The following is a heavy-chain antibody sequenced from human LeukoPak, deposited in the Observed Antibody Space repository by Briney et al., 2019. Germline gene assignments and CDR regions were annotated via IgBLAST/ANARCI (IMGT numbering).Heavy chain of an antibody. CDR2: IIPIFGTA. V-gene: IGHV1-69*13. CDR1: GGTFSSYA. CDR3: ARALRIAAAALYYFDY. J-gene: IGHJ4*02. Sequence: SVKVSCKASGGTFSSYAISWVRQAPGRGLEWMGGIIPIFGTANYAQKFQGRVTITADESTSTAYMELSSLRSEDTAVYYCARALRIAAAALYYFDYWGQGTLVTVSS. D-gene: IGHD6-13*01.